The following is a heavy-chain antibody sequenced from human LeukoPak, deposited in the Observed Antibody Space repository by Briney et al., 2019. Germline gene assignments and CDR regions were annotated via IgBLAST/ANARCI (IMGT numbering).Heavy chain of an antibody. V-gene: IGHV4-30-4*01. CDR1: GGSISSDDYY. J-gene: IGHJ4*02. Sequence: PSETLSLTCTVSGGSISSDDYYWSWIRQPPGEGLEWIGYIYNSGSTHYNPTLKSRVTISVDTSKNQFSLRLSSVTAADTAVYYCARTPSGGIWDFDSWGQGTLVTVSS. CDR3: ARTPSGGIWDFDS. CDR2: IYNSGST. D-gene: IGHD2-15*01.